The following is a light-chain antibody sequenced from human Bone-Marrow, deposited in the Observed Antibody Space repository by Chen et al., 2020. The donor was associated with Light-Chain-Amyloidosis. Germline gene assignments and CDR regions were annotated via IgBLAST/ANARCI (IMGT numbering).Light chain of an antibody. CDR3: QVWDRSSDRPV. Sequence: SYVLTQPSSVSVAPGQPATIACGGNNIGSTSVHWYQQTPGQAPLLVVYDSSDRPSGIPERLSGSNSGNTATLTISRVEAGDEADYYCQVWDRSSDRPVFGGGTKLTVL. J-gene: IGLJ3*02. CDR1: NIGSTS. V-gene: IGLV3-21*02. CDR2: DSS.